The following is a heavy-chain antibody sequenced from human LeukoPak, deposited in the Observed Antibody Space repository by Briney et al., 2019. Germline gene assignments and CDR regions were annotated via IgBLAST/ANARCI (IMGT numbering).Heavy chain of an antibody. CDR1: GFTVSSNY. Sequence: GSLRLSCAVSGFTVSSNYMSWVRQAPGKGLEWVSSISSSSSYIYYADSVKGRFTISRDNAKNSLYLQMNSLRAEDTAVYYCARDDAHYDSSGYYWADAFDIWGQGTMVTVSS. V-gene: IGHV3-21*01. CDR2: ISSSSSYI. CDR3: ARDDAHYDSSGYYWADAFDI. D-gene: IGHD3-22*01. J-gene: IGHJ3*02.